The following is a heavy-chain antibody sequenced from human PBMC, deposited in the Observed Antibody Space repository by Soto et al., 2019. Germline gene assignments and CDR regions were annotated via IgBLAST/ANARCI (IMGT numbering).Heavy chain of an antibody. CDR1: GYTFTSYD. J-gene: IGHJ4*02. CDR2: MNPNSGNT. D-gene: IGHD3-3*01. Sequence: ASVKVSCKASGYTFTSYDINWVRQATGQGLEWMGWMNPNSGNTGYAQKFQGRVTMTRNTSISTAYMELSSLRSKDTAVYYCATSLRDYDFWSGLPFDYWGQGTLVTVSS. CDR3: ATSLRDYDFWSGLPFDY. V-gene: IGHV1-8*01.